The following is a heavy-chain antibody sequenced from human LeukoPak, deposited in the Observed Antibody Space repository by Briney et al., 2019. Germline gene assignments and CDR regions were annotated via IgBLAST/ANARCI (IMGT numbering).Heavy chain of an antibody. CDR1: GYIFTDYY. CDR2: ADPEFDAT. V-gene: IGHV1-69-2*01. J-gene: IGHJ4*02. D-gene: IGHD2-2*01. Sequence: ATVKVSCKVSGYIFTDYYMHWVRQTPGKGLQWMGRADPEFDATIYGDDFQGRVTMRTDTSTDTAYLELSDLTSEDTGVYYCATIGDQRVLLYWGQGTPVTVSS. CDR3: ATIGDQRVLLY.